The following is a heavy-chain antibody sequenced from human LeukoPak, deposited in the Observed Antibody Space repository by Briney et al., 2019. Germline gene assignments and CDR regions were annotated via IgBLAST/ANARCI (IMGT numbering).Heavy chain of an antibody. CDR3: AIRRGYYFDY. V-gene: IGHV4-39*01. J-gene: IGHJ4*02. CDR2: IYYSGST. Sequence: SETLSLTCTVSGGSISSSSYYWGWIRQPPGKGLEWIGSIYYSGSTYYNPSLKSRVTISVDTSKNQFSLKLSSVTAADTAVYYCAIRRGYYFDYWGQGTLVTVSS. D-gene: IGHD3-10*01. CDR1: GGSISSSSYY.